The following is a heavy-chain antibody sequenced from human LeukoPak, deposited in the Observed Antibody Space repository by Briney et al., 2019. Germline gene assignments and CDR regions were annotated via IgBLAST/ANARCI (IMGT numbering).Heavy chain of an antibody. CDR3: ARLISTSSSRFSDY. Sequence: HAGGSLRLSCAASGFTFSSYAMSWVRQAPGKGLEWVSAISISGENTYYADSVKGRFTISRDTSRNTLYLQMHSPRAEDTAVYYCARLISTSSSRFSDYWGQGTLVTVSS. V-gene: IGHV3-23*01. D-gene: IGHD6-6*01. CDR1: GFTFSSYA. J-gene: IGHJ4*02. CDR2: ISISGENT.